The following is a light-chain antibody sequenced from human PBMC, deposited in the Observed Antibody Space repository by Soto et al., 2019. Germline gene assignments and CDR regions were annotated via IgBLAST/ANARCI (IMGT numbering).Light chain of an antibody. CDR2: GTS. J-gene: IGKJ3*01. Sequence: EIVLTQSPGTLSLSPGERATLSCRASQRVSDNYIAWYQQKPGQAPRLLIYGTSSRATGIPDRFSGSGSGTDFTSTISRLEAEDFAVFYCQQYGSSPITFGPGTKVDIK. CDR3: QQYGSSPIT. CDR1: QRVSDNY. V-gene: IGKV3-20*01.